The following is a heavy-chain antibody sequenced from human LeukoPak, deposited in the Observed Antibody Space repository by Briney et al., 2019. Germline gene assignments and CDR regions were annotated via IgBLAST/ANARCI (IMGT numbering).Heavy chain of an antibody. CDR3: ARELDYYDSSGSGWFDP. V-gene: IGHV1-18*01. D-gene: IGHD3-22*01. J-gene: IGHJ5*02. CDR1: GYSIYRYG. Sequence: ASVKVSCKASGYSIYRYGISWVRQAPGQGLEWMGLISTYNGNTNYAQKFQGRVTMTTDTSTNTAYMELRSLRSDDTAVYYCARELDYYDSSGSGWFDPWGQGTRVTVSS. CDR2: ISTYNGNT.